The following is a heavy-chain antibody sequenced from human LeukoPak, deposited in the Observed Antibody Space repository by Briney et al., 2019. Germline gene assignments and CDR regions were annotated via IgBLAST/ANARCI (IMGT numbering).Heavy chain of an antibody. Sequence: GGSLRLSCAVSGFTFSSYLMHWVRQAPGKGLVWVARINSDGSTTTYADPVKGRFTISRDNAKNMLYLQMNNLRADDTAMYYCVRDRPRYCSGGSCYSWYLDLWGRGTLVTVSS. CDR1: GFTFSSYL. V-gene: IGHV3-74*03. CDR2: INSDGSTT. J-gene: IGHJ2*01. CDR3: VRDRPRYCSGGSCYSWYLDL. D-gene: IGHD2-15*01.